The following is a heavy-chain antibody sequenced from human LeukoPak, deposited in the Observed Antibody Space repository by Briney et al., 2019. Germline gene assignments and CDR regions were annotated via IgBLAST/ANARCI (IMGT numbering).Heavy chain of an antibody. CDR2: INPSSGGT. D-gene: IGHD3-22*01. Sequence: ASVKVSCKASGYTFTGYYMHWVRQAPGQGLEWMGWINPSSGGTNYAQKFQGRVTMTRDTSISTAYMELSRLRSDDTAVYYCARVSSGYYDSSGNPDYWGQGTLVTVSS. CDR1: GYTFTGYY. V-gene: IGHV1-2*02. J-gene: IGHJ4*02. CDR3: ARVSSGYYDSSGNPDY.